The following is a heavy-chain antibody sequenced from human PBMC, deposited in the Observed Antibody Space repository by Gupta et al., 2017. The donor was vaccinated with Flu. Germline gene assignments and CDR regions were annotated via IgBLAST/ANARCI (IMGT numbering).Heavy chain of an antibody. D-gene: IGHD2-15*01. CDR1: GLTLSPSN. J-gene: IGHJ4*02. V-gene: IGHV3-21*02. Sequence: EVQLVESGGGLVKPGGPLRLACSASGLTLSPSNIKWFRQAPGKGLEWVSSISSSSSYIWYADSVKGRFTIARDNAQKLMFLQMNSLRAEDTAVYFCARDLYGGRFYFDYWGRGTLVTVSS. CDR3: ARDLYGGRFYFDY. CDR2: ISSSSSYI.